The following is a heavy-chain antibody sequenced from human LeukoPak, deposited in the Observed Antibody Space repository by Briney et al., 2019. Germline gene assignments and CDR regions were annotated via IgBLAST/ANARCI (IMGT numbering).Heavy chain of an antibody. CDR2: INPNSGGT. J-gene: IGHJ5*02. Sequence: ASVKVSCKASGYTFTCYYMHWVRQAPGQGLEGMGWINPNSGGTNYAQKFQGRVTMTRDTSISTAYMELSRLRSDDTAVYYCARDPEYYGSGSYYLEDNWFDPWGQGTLVTVSS. CDR3: ARDPEYYGSGSYYLEDNWFDP. D-gene: IGHD3-10*01. V-gene: IGHV1-2*02. CDR1: GYTFTCYY.